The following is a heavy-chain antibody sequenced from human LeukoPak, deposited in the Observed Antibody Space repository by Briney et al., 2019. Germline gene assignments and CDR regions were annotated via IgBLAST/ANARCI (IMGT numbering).Heavy chain of an antibody. Sequence: ASVKVSCKASGYTFTAYYIHWVRQAPGQGLEWMAWINPSSGGTNYAQKFQGSVTMTKDTSISTAYMELSSLRSDDTAVYYCARGDDFGANKYFNAEFFHHWGQGTLVTVSS. V-gene: IGHV1-2*02. CDR3: ARGDDFGANKYFNAEFFHH. CDR1: GYTFTAYY. J-gene: IGHJ1*01. CDR2: INPSSGGT. D-gene: IGHD4-23*01.